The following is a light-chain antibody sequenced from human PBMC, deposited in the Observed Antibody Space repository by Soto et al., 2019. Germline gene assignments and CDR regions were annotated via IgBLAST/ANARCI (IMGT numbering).Light chain of an antibody. V-gene: IGKV1-33*01. CDR3: QQYHSLPIT. J-gene: IGKJ5*01. CDR1: QDIDNF. Sequence: DIQLTQSPSSLSASLGDRVTITCQASQDIDNFLNWYQHKPGAAPKLLIYDASTLAPGVPSRFSGTESGADFTFTISILQPEDIATYYCQQYHSLPITFGPGTRLEIK. CDR2: DAS.